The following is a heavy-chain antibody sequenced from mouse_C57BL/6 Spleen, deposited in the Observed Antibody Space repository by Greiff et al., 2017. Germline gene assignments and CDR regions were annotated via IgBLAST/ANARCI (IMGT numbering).Heavy chain of an antibody. Sequence: QVQLQQSGPELVKPGASVTISCKASGYAFSSSWVNWVKQRPGKGLEWIGRIYPGDGDTNYNGKFKGKATLTADKSSSTAYMQLSSLTSEDSAVYFCARRDFDYWGQGTTLTVSS. J-gene: IGHJ2*01. CDR1: GYAFSSSW. CDR2: IYPGDGDT. V-gene: IGHV1-82*01. CDR3: ARRDFDY.